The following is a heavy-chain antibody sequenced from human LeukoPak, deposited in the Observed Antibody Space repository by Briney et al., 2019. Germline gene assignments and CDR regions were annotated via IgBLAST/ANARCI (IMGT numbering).Heavy chain of an antibody. CDR1: GGSISSGGYY. V-gene: IGHV4-30-2*01. J-gene: IGHJ3*02. CDR2: IYHSGST. Sequence: PSETLSLTCTVSGGSISSGGYYWRWIRQPPGKGLEWIGYIYHSGSTYYNPSLKSRVTISVDRSKNQFSLKLSSVTAADTAVYYCARDLGYYYDSGGYYSQAFDIWGQGTTVTVPS. CDR3: ARDLGYYYDSGGYYSQAFDI. D-gene: IGHD3-22*01.